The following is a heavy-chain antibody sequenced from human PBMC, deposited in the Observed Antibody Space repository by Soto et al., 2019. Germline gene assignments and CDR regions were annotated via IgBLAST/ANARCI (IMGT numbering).Heavy chain of an antibody. J-gene: IGHJ4*02. V-gene: IGHV3-23*01. CDR3: AKALRYITVFGVADFDY. Sequence: PGGSLRLSCAASGFIFTNYAMTWVRQAPGKGLEWVSGITGSGGSTYYADSVKGRFTISRDNSKNTLFLHMNSLRAEDTAVYYCAKALRYITVFGVADFDYWGQGTLVTVSS. CDR2: ITGSGGST. D-gene: IGHD3-3*01. CDR1: GFIFTNYA.